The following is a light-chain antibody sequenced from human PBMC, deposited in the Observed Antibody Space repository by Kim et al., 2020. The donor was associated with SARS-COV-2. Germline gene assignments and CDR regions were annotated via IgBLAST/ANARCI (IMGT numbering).Light chain of an antibody. V-gene: IGLV3-1*01. Sequence: SYELTQPPSVSVSPGQTASITCSGDKLGDKYACWYQQKPGQSPVLVIYQDSKRPSGIPERFSGSNSGNTATLTISGTQAMDEADYYCQAWDSSTPVFGTGTKVTLL. J-gene: IGLJ1*01. CDR1: KLGDKY. CDR2: QDS. CDR3: QAWDSSTPV.